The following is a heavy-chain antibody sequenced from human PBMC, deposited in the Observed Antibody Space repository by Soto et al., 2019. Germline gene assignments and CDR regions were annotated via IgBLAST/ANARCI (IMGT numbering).Heavy chain of an antibody. CDR3: ASGTFNDISFDS. CDR2: IYYTWAA. V-gene: IGHV4-31*03. CDR1: GGSIDTGGFS. Sequence: QVQLQESGPGLVKPSQTLTLTCSVSGGSIDTGGFSWSWARPLPGKGLQWIGYIYYTWAAYYNPALKSRVVISLDTAANQFSLSLTSLTAADTAVYYCASGTFNDISFDSWGQGRLVTVSS. J-gene: IGHJ4*02. D-gene: IGHD2-21*01.